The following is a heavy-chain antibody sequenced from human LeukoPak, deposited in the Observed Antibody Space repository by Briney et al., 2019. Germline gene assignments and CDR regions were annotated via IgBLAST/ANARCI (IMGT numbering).Heavy chain of an antibody. CDR3: AKVLYGESYYYYYGMDV. CDR1: GFTFSNYA. CDR2: SGSGGDT. J-gene: IGHJ6*02. V-gene: IGHV3-23*01. D-gene: IGHD3-3*01. Sequence: GGSLRLSCVASGFTFSNYAMNWVRQAPGKGLEWVSVSGSGGDTYYADSVKGRFTISRDNSKNTLYLQMNSLRAEDTAVYYCAKVLYGESYYYYYGMDVWGQGTTVTVSS.